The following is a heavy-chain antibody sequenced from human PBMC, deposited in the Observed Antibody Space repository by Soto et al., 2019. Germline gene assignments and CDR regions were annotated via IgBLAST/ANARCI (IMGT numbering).Heavy chain of an antibody. J-gene: IGHJ4*02. D-gene: IGHD6-13*01. Sequence: ASVKVSCKSSGYTFTSYGISWVRQAPGQGLEWMGWISAYNGNTNYAQKLQGRVTITRDTSASTAYMELSSLRSEDTAVYYCARAGYSSSWYDYWGQGTLVTVSS. CDR3: ARAGYSSSWYDY. CDR1: GYTFTSYG. V-gene: IGHV1-18*01. CDR2: ISAYNGNT.